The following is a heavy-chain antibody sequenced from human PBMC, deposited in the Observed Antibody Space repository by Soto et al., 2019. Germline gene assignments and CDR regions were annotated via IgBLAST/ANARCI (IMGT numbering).Heavy chain of an antibody. D-gene: IGHD2-15*01. CDR3: VRGGGGGLFDP. J-gene: IGHJ5*02. CDR2: ISPGSRYP. V-gene: IGHV3-11*06. Sequence: GGSLRLSCAGSGFTFSDSYMSWIRQAPGKGLEWLSYISPGSRYPAYADSVKGRFTIPRDNAKRSLYLQMMSLTAEDTAIYYCVRGGGGGLFDPWGQGNMVTVSS. CDR1: GFTFSDSY.